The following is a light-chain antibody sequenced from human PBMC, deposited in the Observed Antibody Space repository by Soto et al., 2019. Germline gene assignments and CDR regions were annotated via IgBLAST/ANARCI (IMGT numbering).Light chain of an antibody. CDR2: AAS. V-gene: IGKV3-15*01. CDR3: HQYNSWPYT. Sequence: EIVTTQSPATLSLSPEVRATLSCRASQSVNINLAWYQQRPGQAPRVLIYAASTRATGVPDRFSGSGSGTEFTLTISSLQPEDFAVHYCHQYNSWPYTFGQGTK. CDR1: QSVNIN. J-gene: IGKJ2*01.